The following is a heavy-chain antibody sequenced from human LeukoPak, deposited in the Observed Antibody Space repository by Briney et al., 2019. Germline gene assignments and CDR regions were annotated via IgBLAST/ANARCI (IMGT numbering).Heavy chain of an antibody. D-gene: IGHD3-10*01. CDR1: GYTLTELS. CDR3: ATDNPMVRGVIISYYYYGMDV. Sequence: ASVKVSCKVSGYTLTELSMHWVRQAPGKGLEWMGGFDPEDGETIYAQKFQGRVTMTEDTSTDTAYMELSRLRSEDTAVYYCATDNPMVRGVIISYYYYGMDVWGQGTTV. CDR2: FDPEDGET. J-gene: IGHJ6*02. V-gene: IGHV1-24*01.